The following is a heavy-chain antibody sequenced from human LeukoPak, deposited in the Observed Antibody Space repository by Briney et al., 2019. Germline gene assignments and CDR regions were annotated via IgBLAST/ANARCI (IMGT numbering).Heavy chain of an antibody. V-gene: IGHV1-69*02. CDR2: IIPNLGIA. D-gene: IGHD3-22*01. Sequence: ASVKVSCKASGGTFSSYTISWVRQAPGQGLEWMGRIIPNLGIANYAQKFQGRVTMTRNTSISTAYMELSSLRSEDTAVYYCARGFLYDSSGYYYSSRTTDYWGQGTLVTVSS. CDR3: ARGFLYDSSGYYYSSRTTDY. CDR1: GGTFSSYT. J-gene: IGHJ4*02.